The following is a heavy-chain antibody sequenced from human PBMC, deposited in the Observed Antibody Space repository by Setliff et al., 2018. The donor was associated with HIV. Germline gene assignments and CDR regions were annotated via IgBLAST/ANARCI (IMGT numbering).Heavy chain of an antibody. D-gene: IGHD3-3*01. CDR1: GYSFTNYG. V-gene: IGHV1-8*03. CDR3: ARGFYDFFYNYYMDV. CDR2: MNPKSGKT. Sequence: ASVKVSCKASGYSFTNYGINWVRQATGQGLEWMGWMNPKSGKTGYAQKFQGRVTITRNTSISTVYMDLNSLRSDDAAVYYCARGFYDFFYNYYMDVWGKGTTVTVSS. J-gene: IGHJ6*03.